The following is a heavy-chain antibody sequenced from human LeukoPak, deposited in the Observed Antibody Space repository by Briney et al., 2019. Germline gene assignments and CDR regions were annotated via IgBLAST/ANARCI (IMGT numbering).Heavy chain of an antibody. Sequence: PSETLSLTCTVSGGSISSYYWSWVRQPAGKGLEWIGRIYTSGSTNYNPSLKSRVTMSVDTSKNRFSLKLSSVTAADTAVYYCARAEYSSRSVPFDYGDQGTLVTVSS. V-gene: IGHV4-4*07. CDR3: ARAEYSSRSVPFDY. J-gene: IGHJ4*02. CDR1: GGSISSYY. D-gene: IGHD6-6*01. CDR2: IYTSGST.